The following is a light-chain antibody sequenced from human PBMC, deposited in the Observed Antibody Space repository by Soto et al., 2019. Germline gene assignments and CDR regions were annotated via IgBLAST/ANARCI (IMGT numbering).Light chain of an antibody. CDR1: SSNIGGNS. CDR2: TNN. CDR3: AAWDDSLNGVV. V-gene: IGLV1-44*01. J-gene: IGLJ2*01. Sequence: QSVLTQPPSASGTPGQRVTISCSGSSSNIGGNSVNWYQQLPGTAPKLLIYTNNQRPSGVPDRISGSKSGTSASLAISGLQSEDEADYYCAAWDDSLNGVVFGGGTKVTVL.